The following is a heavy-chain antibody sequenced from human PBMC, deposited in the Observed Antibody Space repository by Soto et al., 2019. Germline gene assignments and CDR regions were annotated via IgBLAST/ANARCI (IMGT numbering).Heavy chain of an antibody. J-gene: IGHJ4*02. CDR3: ARGFGFLEWSGYDY. CDR2: IYYSGST. CDR1: GGSISSGDYY. D-gene: IGHD3-3*01. V-gene: IGHV4-30-4*01. Sequence: PSETLSLTCTVSGGSISSGDYYWSWIRQPPGKGREWIGYIYYSGSTYYNPSLKSRVTISVDTSKNQFSLKLSSVTAADTAVYYCARGFGFLEWSGYDYWGQGTLVTVSS.